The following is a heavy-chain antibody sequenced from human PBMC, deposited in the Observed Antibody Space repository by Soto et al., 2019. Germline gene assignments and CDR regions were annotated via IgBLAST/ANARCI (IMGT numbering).Heavy chain of an antibody. V-gene: IGHV2-5*02. CDR3: AHSDSSGYYPTEWFQH. J-gene: IGHJ1*01. CDR1: GFSLSTSGVG. D-gene: IGHD3-22*01. Sequence: QITLKESGPTLVKPTQTLTLTCTFSGFSLSTSGVGVGWIRQPPGKALEWLALIYWDDDKRYSPSLKSRLTITXXTXKXXVVLTMTNMDPVDTATYYCAHSDSSGYYPTEWFQHWGQGTLVTVSS. CDR2: IYWDDDK.